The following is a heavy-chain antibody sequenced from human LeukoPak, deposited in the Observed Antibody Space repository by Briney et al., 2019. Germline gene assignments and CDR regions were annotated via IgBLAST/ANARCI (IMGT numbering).Heavy chain of an antibody. Sequence: GGSLRLSCAASGFTFSSYAMHWVRQAPGKGLEWVAVISYDGSNKYYADSVKGRFTISRDNSKNTLYLQMNSLRAEDTAVYYCARGSQLLRSGGEWFDPWGQGTLVTVSS. J-gene: IGHJ5*02. CDR2: ISYDGSNK. CDR1: GFTFSSYA. V-gene: IGHV3-30-3*01. D-gene: IGHD5-24*01. CDR3: ARGSQLLRSGGEWFDP.